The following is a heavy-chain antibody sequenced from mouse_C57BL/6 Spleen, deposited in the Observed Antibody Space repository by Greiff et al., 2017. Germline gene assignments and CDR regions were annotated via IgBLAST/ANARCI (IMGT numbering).Heavy chain of an antibody. D-gene: IGHD2-3*01. J-gene: IGHJ4*01. V-gene: IGHV1-66*01. Sequence: QVHVKQSGPELVKPGASVKISCKASGYSFTSFYIHWVKQRPGQGLEWIGWFYPGSGNTKYNEKFKGKATLTAVTSSSTAYMQLSSLTSVDSAVYYCARVYDNYAMDYWGQGTSVTVSS. CDR1: GYSFTSFY. CDR2: FYPGSGNT. CDR3: ARVYDNYAMDY.